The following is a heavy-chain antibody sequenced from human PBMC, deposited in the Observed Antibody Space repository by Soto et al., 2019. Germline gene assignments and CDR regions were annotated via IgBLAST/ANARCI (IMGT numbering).Heavy chain of an antibody. V-gene: IGHV3-33*01. J-gene: IGHJ6*02. Sequence: QVQLVESGGGVVQPGRSLRLSCAASGFTFSSYGMHWVRQAPGKGLEWVAVIWYDGSNKWYADSVKGRFTISRDNSKNPLHLQMNSLRAEDTAVYSCARDRGYSGYDSPRYYYGMDVWGQGTTVTVSS. D-gene: IGHD5-12*01. CDR2: IWYDGSNK. CDR1: GFTFSSYG. CDR3: ARDRGYSGYDSPRYYYGMDV.